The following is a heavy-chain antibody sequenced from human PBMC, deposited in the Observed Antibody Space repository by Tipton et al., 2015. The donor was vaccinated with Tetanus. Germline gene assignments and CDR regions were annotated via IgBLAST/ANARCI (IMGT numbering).Heavy chain of an antibody. D-gene: IGHD3-22*01. J-gene: IGHJ4*02. CDR1: GYTFTSYY. V-gene: IGHV1-46*01. Sequence: QVQLVQSGAEVKKPGASVKVSCKASGYTFTSYYMHWVRQAPGQGLEWMGIINPSGGSTSYAQKFQGRVTMTRDTSTSTVYMELGSLRSEDTAVYYCARAEPTHLIYDSSGSWVYWGQGTLVTVSS. CDR3: ARAEPTHLIYDSSGSWVY. CDR2: INPSGGST.